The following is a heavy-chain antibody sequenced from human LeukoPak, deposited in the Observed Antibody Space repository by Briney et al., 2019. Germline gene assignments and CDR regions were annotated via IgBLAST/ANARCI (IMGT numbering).Heavy chain of an antibody. CDR1: GFTFSTYN. CDR3: ARGAAGNYYYGMDV. Sequence: GGSLRLSCAASGFTFSTYNMNWVRQAPGKGLEWVSYISSSSSTIYYEDSVKGRFTISRDNAKNSLYLQMNSLRDEDTAVYYCARGAAGNYYYGMDVWGQGTAVTVSS. D-gene: IGHD6-13*01. J-gene: IGHJ6*02. CDR2: ISSSSSTI. V-gene: IGHV3-48*02.